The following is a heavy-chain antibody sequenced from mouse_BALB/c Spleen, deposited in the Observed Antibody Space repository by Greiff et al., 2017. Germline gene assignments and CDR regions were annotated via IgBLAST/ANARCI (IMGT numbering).Heavy chain of an antibody. V-gene: IGHV3-8*02. CDR2: ISYSGST. CDR3: ARSYYYGSSYEGGAMDY. Sequence: EVNVVESGPSLVKPSQTLSLTCSVTGDSITSGYWNWIRKFPGNKLEYMGYISYSGSTYYNPSLKSRISITRDTSKNQYYLQLNSVTTEDTATYYCARSYYYGSSYEGGAMDYWGQGTSVTVSS. D-gene: IGHD1-1*01. J-gene: IGHJ4*01. CDR1: GDSITSGY.